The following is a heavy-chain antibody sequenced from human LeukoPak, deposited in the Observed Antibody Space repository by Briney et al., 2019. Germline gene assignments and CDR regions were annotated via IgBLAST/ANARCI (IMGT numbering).Heavy chain of an antibody. CDR3: AKDTDDFWSGLLDY. Sequence: GGSLRLSCAASGFTFDDYAMHWVRQAPGKGLEWVSGISWNSGSIGYADSVKGRFTISRDNAKNSLYLQMNSLRAEDTAVYYCAKDTDDFWSGLLDYWGQGTLVTVSS. CDR1: GFTFDDYA. CDR2: ISWNSGSI. D-gene: IGHD3-3*01. J-gene: IGHJ4*02. V-gene: IGHV3-9*01.